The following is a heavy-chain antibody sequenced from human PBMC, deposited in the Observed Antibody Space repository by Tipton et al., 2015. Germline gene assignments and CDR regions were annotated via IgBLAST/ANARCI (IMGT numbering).Heavy chain of an antibody. CDR1: GGSFSGYY. Sequence: TLSLTCAVYGGSFSGYYWNWIRQPPGKGLEWIGEINHSGSTNYNPSLKSRVTISVDTSKSQFSLKLSSVTAADTAVYYCARVLCGGDCYSVGDWGQGTLVTVSS. CDR2: INHSGST. V-gene: IGHV4-34*01. D-gene: IGHD2-21*02. CDR3: ARVLCGGDCYSVGD. J-gene: IGHJ4*02.